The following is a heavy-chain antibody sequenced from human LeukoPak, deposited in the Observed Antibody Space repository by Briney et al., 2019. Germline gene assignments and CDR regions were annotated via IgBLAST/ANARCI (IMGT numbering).Heavy chain of an antibody. CDR1: GGSISSYY. V-gene: IGHV4-59*05. CDR2: IYYSVST. D-gene: IGHD3-22*01. J-gene: IGHJ4*02. CDR3: ARHDPTYYYDSSGLQH. Sequence: SETLSLTCTVSGGSISSYYWSWIRQPPGKGLEWIGSIYYSVSTCYNPSLKSRGTISVDTSKNQFSLKLSSVPAADTAVYYCARHDPTYYYDSSGLQHWGQGTLVTVSS.